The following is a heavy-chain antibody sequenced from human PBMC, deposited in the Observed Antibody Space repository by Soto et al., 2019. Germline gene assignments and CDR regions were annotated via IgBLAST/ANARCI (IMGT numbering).Heavy chain of an antibody. J-gene: IGHJ4*02. CDR2: IRSRSNGYAT. CDR3: TRPGYSNYDSDY. Sequence: PGRSLRRSCVASGFTLSGSVIYWVRQASGKGLEWVGRIRSRSNGYATAYAASVRGRLTISRDDSKNTAYLQMDSLKTEDTAVYYCTRPGYSNYDSDYWGQGTLVTVSS. D-gene: IGHD5-12*01. CDR1: GFTLSGSV. V-gene: IGHV3-73*01.